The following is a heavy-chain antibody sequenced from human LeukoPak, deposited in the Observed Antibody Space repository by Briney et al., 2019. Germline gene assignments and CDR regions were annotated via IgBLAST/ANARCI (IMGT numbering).Heavy chain of an antibody. Sequence: ASVKVSCKASGYTFSGYYIDWVRQAPGQGPEWMGWMNPNSGNTGYAQKFQGRVTITRNTSISTAYMELSSLRSEDTAVYYCARNNGVWSGYYNPDYYYYYYMDVWGKGTTVTVSS. J-gene: IGHJ6*03. V-gene: IGHV1-8*03. CDR2: MNPNSGNT. D-gene: IGHD3-3*01. CDR3: ARNNGVWSGYYNPDYYYYYYMDV. CDR1: GYTFSGYY.